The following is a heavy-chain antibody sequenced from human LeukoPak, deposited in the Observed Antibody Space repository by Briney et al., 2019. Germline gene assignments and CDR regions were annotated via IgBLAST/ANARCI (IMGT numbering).Heavy chain of an antibody. CDR2: IYSDGST. CDR1: GFTFSSYA. D-gene: IGHD1-14*01. CDR3: ARAPQVSC. V-gene: IGHV3-53*01. Sequence: GGSLRLSCAASGFTFSSYAMSWVRQAPGKGLEWVSVIYSDGSTYYADSVKGRFTISRDSSKNTLYLQMNSLRAEDTAVYYCARAPQVSCWGQGALSPSPQ. J-gene: IGHJ4*02.